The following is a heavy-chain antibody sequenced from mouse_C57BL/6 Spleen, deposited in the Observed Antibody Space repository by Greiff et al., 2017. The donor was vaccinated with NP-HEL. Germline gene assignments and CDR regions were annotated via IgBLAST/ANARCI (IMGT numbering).Heavy chain of an antibody. CDR3: ARSRSSYDYAMDY. V-gene: IGHV1-55*01. J-gene: IGHJ4*01. Sequence: QVQLQQPGAELVKPGASVKMSCKASGYTFTSYWITWVKQRPGQGLEWIGDIYPGSGSTNYNEKFKSKATLTVDTSSSTAYMQLSSLTSADSAVYYCARSRSSYDYAMDYWGQGTSVTVSS. CDR2: IYPGSGST. CDR1: GYTFTSYW. D-gene: IGHD1-1*01.